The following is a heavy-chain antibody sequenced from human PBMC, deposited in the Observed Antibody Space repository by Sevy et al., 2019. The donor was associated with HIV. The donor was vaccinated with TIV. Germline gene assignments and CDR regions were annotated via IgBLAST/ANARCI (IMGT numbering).Heavy chain of an antibody. Sequence: GGSLRLSCAASGFTFISYSMNWVRQAPGKGLEWVSYISSSSTTTYYADSVQGRFTVSRDNAKNSLYLHMNNLRAEDTAVYYCESRSEWYGNYYYYYGMDVWGQGTTVTVSS. CDR1: GFTFISYS. CDR3: ESRSEWYGNYYYYYGMDV. J-gene: IGHJ6*02. CDR2: ISSSSTTT. D-gene: IGHD6-19*01. V-gene: IGHV3-48*01.